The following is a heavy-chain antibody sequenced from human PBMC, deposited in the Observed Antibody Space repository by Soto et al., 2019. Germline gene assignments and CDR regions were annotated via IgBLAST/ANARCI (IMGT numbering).Heavy chain of an antibody. J-gene: IGHJ4*02. V-gene: IGHV4-59*05. CDR3: ARESFGQLNYDY. D-gene: IGHD3-10*01. CDR2: IYYSGNS. CDR1: GGSISNYY. Sequence: SETLSLTCTVSGGSISNYYWSWIRHPPGKKLEWIGSIYYSGNSYYSPSLKSRATISVDTSNNQFSLKLTSVTAADTAMYYCARESFGQLNYDYWGRGALVTVSS.